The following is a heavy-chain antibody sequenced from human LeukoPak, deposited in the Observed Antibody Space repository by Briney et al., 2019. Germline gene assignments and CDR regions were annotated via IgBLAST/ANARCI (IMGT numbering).Heavy chain of an antibody. V-gene: IGHV4-59*01. D-gene: IGHD5-12*01. CDR1: GGSLRSYY. CDR2: IYYSGSA. CDR3: ARAAGYRFDH. Sequence: SETLSLTCTVSGGSLRSYYWGWIRQPPRKGLEWIAYIYYSGSANYNPSLKSRVTISVDTSKNQFSLKLNSVTAADTAVYYCARAAGYRFDHWGQGTLVTVSS. J-gene: IGHJ4*02.